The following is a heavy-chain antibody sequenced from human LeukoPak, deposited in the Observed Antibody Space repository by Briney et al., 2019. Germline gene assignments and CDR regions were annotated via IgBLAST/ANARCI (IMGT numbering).Heavy chain of an antibody. CDR2: IYYSGST. V-gene: IGHV4-39*01. J-gene: IGHJ4*02. D-gene: IGHD5-24*01. CDR3: ARHRSGWLQSSFDY. CDR1: GGSISTYY. Sequence: SETLSLTCTVSGGSISTYYWGWIRQPPGKGLEWIGSIYYSGSTFDNPSLKSRVTISVDTSKNQFSLKLSSVTAADTAVYYCARHRSGWLQSSFDYWGQGTLVTVSS.